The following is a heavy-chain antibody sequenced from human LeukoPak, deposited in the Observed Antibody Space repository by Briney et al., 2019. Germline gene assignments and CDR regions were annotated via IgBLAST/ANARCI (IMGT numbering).Heavy chain of an antibody. CDR2: ISSNSDYI. J-gene: IGHJ4*02. CDR3: ARDDGNDY. V-gene: IGHV3-21*01. CDR1: GFTFSTYS. Sequence: GGSLRLSCAASGFTFSTYSINWVRQAPGKGLEWVSSISSNSDYIYYADSVKGRFTISRDNAKNSLYLQMNSLRAGDTAVYYCARDDGNDYWGQGTLVTVSS.